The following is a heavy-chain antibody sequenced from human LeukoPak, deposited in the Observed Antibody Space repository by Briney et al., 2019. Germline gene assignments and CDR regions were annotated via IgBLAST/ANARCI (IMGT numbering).Heavy chain of an antibody. CDR1: GGTFSSYA. CDR3: ARGYSTAGTPNYYYYGMDV. J-gene: IGHJ6*02. CDR2: IIPIFGTA. V-gene: IGHV1-69*13. Sequence: SVKVSCKASGGTFSSYAISWVRQAPGQGLEWMGGIIPIFGTANYAQKFQGRVTITADESTSTAYMELSSLRSEDTAVYYCARGYSTAGTPNYYYYGMDVWGQGTTVTVSS. D-gene: IGHD1-14*01.